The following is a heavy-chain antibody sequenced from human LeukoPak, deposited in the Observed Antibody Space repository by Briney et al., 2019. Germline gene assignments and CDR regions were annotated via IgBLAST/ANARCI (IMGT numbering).Heavy chain of an antibody. CDR2: VSDTGST. V-gene: IGHV4-39*01. Sequence: PSETLSLTCTVSGGSISSSGYYWVWIRQPPGQGLEWIGSVSDTGSTYSNPSLKSRVTISVDTSQNQLSLRLRSVTAADTSVYFCARRLHGREFRGAFDIWGQGTMVTVSS. D-gene: IGHD3-10*01. J-gene: IGHJ3*02. CDR1: GGSISSSGYY. CDR3: ARRLHGREFRGAFDI.